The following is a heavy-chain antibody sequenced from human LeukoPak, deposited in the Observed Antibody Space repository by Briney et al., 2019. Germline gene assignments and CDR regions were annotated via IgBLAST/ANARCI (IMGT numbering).Heavy chain of an antibody. D-gene: IGHD2-15*01. CDR1: GYTFTGYY. V-gene: IGHV1-2*02. CDR2: INCNTGAT. Sequence: ASVKVSCKASGYTFTGYYMHWVRQAPGQGLEWMGWINCNTGATNYAQKFQGRVTMTRDTSTSTANMELSSLRSDDAAVYYCARLRGSSLKLGWFAPWGQGTLVTVSS. CDR3: ARLRGSSLKLGWFAP. J-gene: IGHJ5*02.